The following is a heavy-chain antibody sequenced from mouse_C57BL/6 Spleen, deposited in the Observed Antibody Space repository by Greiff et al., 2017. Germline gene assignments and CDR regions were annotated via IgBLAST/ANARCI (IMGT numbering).Heavy chain of an antibody. J-gene: IGHJ4*01. V-gene: IGHV14-4*01. CDR3: TTLRAYAIDY. CDR1: GFNIKDDY. CDR2: IDPENGDT. Sequence: VQLQQSGAELVRPGASVKLSCPASGFNIKDDYMHWVKQRPEQGLEGIGWIDPENGDTESASKFQGKATITADTSSNTAYLQLSSLTSEDTAVYYCTTLRAYAIDYWGQGTSVTVSS. D-gene: IGHD1-1*01.